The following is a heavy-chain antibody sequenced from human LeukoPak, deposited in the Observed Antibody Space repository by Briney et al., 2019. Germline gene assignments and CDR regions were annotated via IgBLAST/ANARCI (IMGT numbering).Heavy chain of an antibody. Sequence: ASVKVSCKASGYTFTNYGISWVRQAPGQGLEWMGWISTYNGNTNYAQKLQGRVTMTTDTSMSTAYMELRSLRSDDTAVYYCARDPCANGVCYFDFWGQGTLVTVSS. J-gene: IGHJ4*02. D-gene: IGHD2-8*01. CDR1: GYTFTNYG. CDR2: ISTYNGNT. V-gene: IGHV1-18*01. CDR3: ARDPCANGVCYFDF.